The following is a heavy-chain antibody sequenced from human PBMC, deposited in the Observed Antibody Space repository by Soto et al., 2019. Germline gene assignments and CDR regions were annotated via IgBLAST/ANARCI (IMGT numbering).Heavy chain of an antibody. CDR3: TRGPRPISTGTGAY. J-gene: IGHJ4*02. CDR2: IYNDGTYS. Sequence: GGSLRLSCAASGFIFKMYWMHWVRQSPGKGLVWISRIYNDGTYSDYADSVRGRFTISRDNVSDTLYLQMNNLRAADSCLYYCTRGPRPISTGTGAYWGQGTQVT. V-gene: IGHV3-74*01. D-gene: IGHD3-10*01. CDR1: GFIFKMYW.